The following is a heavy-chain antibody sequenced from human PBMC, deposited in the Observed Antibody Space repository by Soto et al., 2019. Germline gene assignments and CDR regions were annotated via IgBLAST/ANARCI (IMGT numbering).Heavy chain of an antibody. CDR2: ITANNVNT. CDR3: AKDMGGYYFEPNDY. J-gene: IGHJ4*02. Sequence: GPEVKKPGASVKVSCKTSGYTFTGYGISWVRQAPGQGLEWMGWITANNVNTNYAQKFQGRVTMTTDTSTATAYMELRSLRSDDTAVYYCAKDMGGYYFEPNDYWGQGTLVTVSS. V-gene: IGHV1-18*01. D-gene: IGHD3-22*01. CDR1: GYTFTGYG.